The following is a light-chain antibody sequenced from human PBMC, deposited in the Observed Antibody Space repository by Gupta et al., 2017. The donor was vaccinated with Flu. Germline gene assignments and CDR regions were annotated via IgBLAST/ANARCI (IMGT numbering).Light chain of an antibody. J-gene: IGKJ5*01. Sequence: DIHLTQSPSSLSASVGDRVTITCRASQNVGNYLNWYQQKQGKVPELLIYAASSLQSGVPSRFSGSGSETDFTLTISDLQPEDFALYYGQQVHSVPIAFGQGKRLESK. CDR1: QNVGNY. CDR3: QQVHSVPIA. CDR2: AAS. V-gene: IGKV1-39*01.